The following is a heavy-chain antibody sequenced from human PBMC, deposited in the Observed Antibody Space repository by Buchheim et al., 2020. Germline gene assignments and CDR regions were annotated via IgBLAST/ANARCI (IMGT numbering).Heavy chain of an antibody. CDR2: IYYSGTT. CDR1: GGSISSGDYY. J-gene: IGHJ6*02. D-gene: IGHD3-10*01. Sequence: QLQLQESGPGLVKPSQTLSLTCTVSGGSISSGDYYWSWIRQPPGKGLEWIGYIYYSGTTYYNPSLKSRPTISIDTSKNQFSLKLSSVTAADTAVYYCARDRFSVTMVRGIIGPLTYAMDVWGQGTT. V-gene: IGHV4-30-4*01. CDR3: ARDRFSVTMVRGIIGPLTYAMDV.